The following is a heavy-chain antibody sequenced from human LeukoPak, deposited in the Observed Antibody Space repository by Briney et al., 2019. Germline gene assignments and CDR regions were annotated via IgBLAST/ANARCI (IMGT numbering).Heavy chain of an antibody. Sequence: GGSLRLSCAASGFTFSSYAMSWVRQAPGKGLEWVSAISVSGGSTYYAAAVKGRFTITRDNSKNTPYLQMNRQRAEDTAVYYCAKPGLWFGELLNYFDYWGQGTLVTVSS. V-gene: IGHV3-23*01. D-gene: IGHD3-10*01. CDR3: AKPGLWFGELLNYFDY. CDR2: ISVSGGST. J-gene: IGHJ4*02. CDR1: GFTFSSYA.